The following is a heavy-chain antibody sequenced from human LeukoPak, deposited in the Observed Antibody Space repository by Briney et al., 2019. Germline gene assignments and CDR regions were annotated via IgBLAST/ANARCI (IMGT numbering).Heavy chain of an antibody. CDR1: GGSFIGYY. J-gene: IGHJ5*02. CDR2: IKHSGST. CDR3: ASSISIATRPGSWFDP. D-gene: IGHD6-6*01. Sequence: PSETLSLTCAVYGGSFIGYYWSWIRQAPGKGLEWIGEIKHSGSTNYNPSLKSRVTISVDTSKNQFSLKLTSVTAADTAVYYCASSISIATRPGSWFDPWGQGTLVTVSS. V-gene: IGHV4-34*01.